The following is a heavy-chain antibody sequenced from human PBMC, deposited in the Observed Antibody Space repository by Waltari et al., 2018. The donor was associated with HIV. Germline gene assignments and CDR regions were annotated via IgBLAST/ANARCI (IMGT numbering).Heavy chain of an antibody. V-gene: IGHV4-61*02. CDR2: IFLTGNT. CDR3: ARRYCGRACNDFYYFDL. CDR1: GGSISSSTYY. Sequence: QVQLQESGPGLVKTSQTLSLTCTVSGGSISSSTYYWSWIRQPAGKGLEWIGRIFLTGNTNYNPSLRSRVYISMDPSKNQFSLKLNSVTAADTAVYYCARRYCGRACNDFYYFDLWGRGTLVTVSS. D-gene: IGHD2-21*02. J-gene: IGHJ2*01.